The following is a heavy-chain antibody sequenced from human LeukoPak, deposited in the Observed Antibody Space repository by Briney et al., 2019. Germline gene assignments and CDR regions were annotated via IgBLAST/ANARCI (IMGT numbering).Heavy chain of an antibody. CDR3: AKDEADIVVVPAASGSYYMDV. CDR2: IRYDGSNK. V-gene: IGHV3-30*02. D-gene: IGHD2-2*01. CDR1: GFTFSSYG. J-gene: IGHJ6*03. Sequence: GGSLRLSCAASGFTFSSYGMHWVRQAPGKGLECVAFIRYDGSNKFYADSVKGRFTISRDNSKKTLYLQMNSLRAEDTAVYYCAKDEADIVVVPAASGSYYMDVWGKGTTVTVSS.